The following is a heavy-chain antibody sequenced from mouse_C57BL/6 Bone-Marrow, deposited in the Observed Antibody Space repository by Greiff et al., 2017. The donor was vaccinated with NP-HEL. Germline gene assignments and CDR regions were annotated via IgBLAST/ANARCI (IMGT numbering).Heavy chain of an antibody. J-gene: IGHJ2*01. CDR1: GFTFSNYW. CDR3: TGRGYDRGYYFDY. Sequence: EVKVEESGGGLVQPGGSMKLSCVASGFTFSNYWMNWVRQSPEKGLEWVAQIRLKSDNYATHYAESVKGRFTISRDDSKSSVYLQMNNLRAEDTGIYYCTGRGYDRGYYFDYWGQGTTLTVSS. CDR2: IRLKSDNYAT. V-gene: IGHV6-3*01. D-gene: IGHD2-2*01.